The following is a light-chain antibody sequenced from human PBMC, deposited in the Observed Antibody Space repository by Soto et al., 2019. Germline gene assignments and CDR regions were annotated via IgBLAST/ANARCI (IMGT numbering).Light chain of an antibody. V-gene: IGKV2-28*01. CDR3: MQVLQTPLT. CDR2: LAS. J-gene: IGKJ4*01. CDR1: QSLLYSNGYNY. Sequence: DIVMTQSPLSLPVTPGEPASISCRSSQSLLYSNGYNYVDWYLQKPGQPPQLLIFLASSRASGVPDRFNGSGSDTDFTLRITTVEAEDVGVYYCMQVLQTPLTFGGGTKLEIK.